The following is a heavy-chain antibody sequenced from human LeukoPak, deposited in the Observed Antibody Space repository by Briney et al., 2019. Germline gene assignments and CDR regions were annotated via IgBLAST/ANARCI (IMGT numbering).Heavy chain of an antibody. V-gene: IGHV3-7*01. CDR3: ARVIGVIGVFDI. CDR2: IKQDGSEK. CDR1: GITFSNFA. J-gene: IGHJ3*02. Sequence: GGSLRLSCEVSGITFSNFAMAWVRQAPGKGLEWVANIKQDGSEKYYVDSVKGRFTISRDNAKNSLYLQMNSLRAEDTAVYYCARVIGVIGVFDIWGQGTMVTVSS. D-gene: IGHD3-22*01.